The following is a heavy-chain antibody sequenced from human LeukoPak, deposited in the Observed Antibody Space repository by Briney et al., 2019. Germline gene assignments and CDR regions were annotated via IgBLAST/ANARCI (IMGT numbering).Heavy chain of an antibody. CDR2: ISSSSSYI. CDR3: ARDPYSGTYGDTYYYYMDV. Sequence: GGSLRLSCAASGFTFSSYSMNWVRQAPGKGLEWVSSISSSSSYIYYADSVKGRFTISRDNAKNSLYLQMNSLRAEDTAVYYCARDPYSGTYGDTYYYYMDVWGKGTTVTISS. D-gene: IGHD1-26*01. J-gene: IGHJ6*03. V-gene: IGHV3-21*01. CDR1: GFTFSSYS.